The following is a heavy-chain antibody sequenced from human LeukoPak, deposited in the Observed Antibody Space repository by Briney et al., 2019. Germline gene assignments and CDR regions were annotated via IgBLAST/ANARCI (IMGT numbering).Heavy chain of an antibody. D-gene: IGHD3-3*01. CDR2: INWNGGST. Sequence: GGSLRLSCAASGFTFDDYGMSWVRQAPGKGLEWVSGINWNGGSTGYADSVRGRFTISRDNAKNSLYLQMNSLRAEDTALYHCARAVYYDFWSGSPDDAFDIWGQGTMVTVSS. CDR3: ARAVYYDFWSGSPDDAFDI. CDR1: GFTFDDYG. J-gene: IGHJ3*02. V-gene: IGHV3-20*01.